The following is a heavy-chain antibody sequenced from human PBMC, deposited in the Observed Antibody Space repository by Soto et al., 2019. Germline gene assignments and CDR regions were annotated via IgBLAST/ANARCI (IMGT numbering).Heavy chain of an antibody. CDR2: INPRGGRT. CDR1: GYTFTSYY. D-gene: IGHD2-21*02. CDR3: ARGPSCGGDCYLFDY. V-gene: IGHV1-46*01. J-gene: IGHJ4*02. Sequence: ASVKVSCKASGYTFTSYYMHWVRQAPGQGLEWMAMINPRGGRTKYAQIFQGRVTLTRDTSTGTVDMELSSLTSEDTAIYYCARGPSCGGDCYLFDYWGQGTQVTVSS.